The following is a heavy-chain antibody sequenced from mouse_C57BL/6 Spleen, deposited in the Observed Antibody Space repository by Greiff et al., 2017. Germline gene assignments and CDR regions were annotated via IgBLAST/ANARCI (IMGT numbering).Heavy chain of an antibody. D-gene: IGHD2-3*01. J-gene: IGHJ4*01. CDR1: GFSLTSYG. CDR3: ARADGYYYAMDY. V-gene: IGHV2-2*01. CDR2: LCSGGST. Sequence: VKLVESGPGLVQPSQSLSITCTVSGFSLTSYGVHWVRQSPGKGLEWLGVLCSGGSTDYNAAFISRLSISKDNSRSQVFFKMNSLQADDTAIYYCARADGYYYAMDYWGQGTSVTVSS.